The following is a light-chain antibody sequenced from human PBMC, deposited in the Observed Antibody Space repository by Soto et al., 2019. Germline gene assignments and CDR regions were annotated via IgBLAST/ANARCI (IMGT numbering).Light chain of an antibody. J-gene: IGLJ2*01. Sequence: QLVLTQPTSLSASPGASARFTCTLRSGINVGTYRIYWYQQKPGSLPRYLLRYNSDSDKQQGSGVPSRFSGSKDASTNAGLLLISGLQSEDEADYYCAIWYSSTVVFGGGTKVTVL. CDR2: YNSDSDK. CDR3: AIWYSSTVV. CDR1: SGINVGTYR. V-gene: IGLV5-39*01.